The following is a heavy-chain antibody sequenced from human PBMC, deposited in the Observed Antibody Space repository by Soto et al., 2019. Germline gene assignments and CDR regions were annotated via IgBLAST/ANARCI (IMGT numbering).Heavy chain of an antibody. D-gene: IGHD6-6*01. J-gene: IGHJ4*02. CDR2: IYPGDSDT. CDR3: ARQGEYSSSSSDY. V-gene: IGHV5-51*01. CDR1: GYSFTSYW. Sequence: PGESLKIYCKGSGYSFTSYWIGWVRQMPGKGLEWMGIIYPGDSDTRYSPSFQGQVTISADKSISTAYLQWSSLKASDTAMYYCARQGEYSSSSSDYWGQGTLVTVSS.